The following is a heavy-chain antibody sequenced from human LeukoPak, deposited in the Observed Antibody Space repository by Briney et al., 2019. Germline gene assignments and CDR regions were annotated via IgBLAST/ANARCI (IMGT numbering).Heavy chain of an antibody. V-gene: IGHV1-58*02. D-gene: IGHD6-13*01. J-gene: IGHJ4*02. Sequence: SVKVSCKASGFTFTSSAMQWVRQARGDRIEWIGWIVVGSGNTNYAQKFQERVTITRDMSTSTAYMELSSLRSEDTAVYYCAAGLYSSSWYEGEFDYWGQGTLVTVSS. CDR2: IVVGSGNT. CDR1: GFTFTSSA. CDR3: AAGLYSSSWYEGEFDY.